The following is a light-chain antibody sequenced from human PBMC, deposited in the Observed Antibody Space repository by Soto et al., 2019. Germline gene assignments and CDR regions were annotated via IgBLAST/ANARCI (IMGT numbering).Light chain of an antibody. V-gene: IGKV3-11*01. CDR1: QSVSSY. CDR3: QQRSNWPLT. J-gene: IGKJ4*01. CDR2: DAS. Sequence: EIVLTQSPATLALSPGERATLSCRASQSVSSYLVWYQQKSGQAPRLLIYDASNRATGIPARFSGSGSGTDFTLTISSLESEDFAVYYCQQRSNWPLTFGGGTKVEIK.